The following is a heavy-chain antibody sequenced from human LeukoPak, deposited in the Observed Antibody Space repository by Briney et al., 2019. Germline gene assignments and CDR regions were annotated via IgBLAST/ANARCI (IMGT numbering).Heavy chain of an antibody. CDR1: GGSISSGDNY. D-gene: IGHD4-23*01. V-gene: IGHV4-30-4*01. CDR2: IYYSGST. J-gene: IGHJ4*02. Sequence: SQTLSLTCTVSGGSISSGDNYWSWIRQSPGKGLEWLGYIYYSGSTYYNPSLKSRLTISVDTSKNQFSLKLSSVTAADTAVYYCARDRGDYGGNPPFGYWGQGTLVIVSS. CDR3: ARDRGDYGGNPPFGY.